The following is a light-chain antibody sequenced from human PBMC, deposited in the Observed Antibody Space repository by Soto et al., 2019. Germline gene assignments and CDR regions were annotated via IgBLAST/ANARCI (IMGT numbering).Light chain of an antibody. CDR2: DVS. CDR3: QQYDSYSWT. CDR1: QSVSNW. J-gene: IGKJ1*01. Sequence: DIQMTQSPSTLSASVGERVTITCRASQSVSNWLAWYQHKPGKAPKLLIYDVSSLESGVPSRFSGSGSGTEFILTISSLQHDDFATYYCQQYDSYSWTFGQGTKVDIK. V-gene: IGKV1-5*01.